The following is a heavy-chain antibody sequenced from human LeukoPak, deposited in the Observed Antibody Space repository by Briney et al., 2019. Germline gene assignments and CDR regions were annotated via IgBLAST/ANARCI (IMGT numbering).Heavy chain of an antibody. V-gene: IGHV3-30*04. Sequence: GRSLRLSCAASGFTFSSYAMHWVRQAPGKGLEWVAVISYDGSNKYYADSVKGRLTISRDNSKNTLYLQMNSLRAEDTAVYYCASAGERWLLLSAYGMDVWGQGTTVTVSS. CDR2: ISYDGSNK. D-gene: IGHD3-22*01. CDR1: GFTFSSYA. CDR3: ASAGERWLLLSAYGMDV. J-gene: IGHJ6*02.